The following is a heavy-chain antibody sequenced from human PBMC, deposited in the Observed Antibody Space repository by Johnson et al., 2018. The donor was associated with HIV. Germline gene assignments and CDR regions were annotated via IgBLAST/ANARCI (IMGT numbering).Heavy chain of an antibody. Sequence: VQLVESGGGVVQPGRSLRLSCAASGFTFSSYAMHWVRQAPGKGLEWVAIISYDGSNKYYADSVKGRFTISRDNSKNTLYLQMNSLRAEDTAVYFCAKAFSTFNDAFDIWGQGTMVTVSS. CDR1: GFTFSSYA. V-gene: IGHV3-30-3*01. J-gene: IGHJ3*02. CDR2: ISYDGSNK. D-gene: IGHD2/OR15-2a*01. CDR3: AKAFSTFNDAFDI.